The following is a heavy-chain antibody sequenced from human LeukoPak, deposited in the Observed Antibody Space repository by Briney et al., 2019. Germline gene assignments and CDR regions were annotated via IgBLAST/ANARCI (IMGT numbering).Heavy chain of an antibody. J-gene: IGHJ4*02. CDR1: GFTFDDYA. CDR2: ISWNSGSI. CDR3: ARVMQYYDSSGYDDY. Sequence: PGRSLRLSCAASGFTFDDYAMHWVRQAPGKGLEWVSGISWNSGSIGYADSVKGRFTISRDNAKNSLYLQMNSLRAEDTAVYYCARVMQYYDSSGYDDYWGQGTLVTVSS. D-gene: IGHD3-22*01. V-gene: IGHV3-9*01.